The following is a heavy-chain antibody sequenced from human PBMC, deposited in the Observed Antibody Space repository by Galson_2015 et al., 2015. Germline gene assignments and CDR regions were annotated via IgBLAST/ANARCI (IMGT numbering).Heavy chain of an antibody. CDR3: ARGLISVVVAATRDALDI. CDR2: INHSGST. D-gene: IGHD2-15*01. J-gene: IGHJ3*02. V-gene: IGHV4-34*01. CDR1: GGSFSSYY. Sequence: SETLSLTCAVYGGSFSSYYWNWIRQPPGKGLEWIGKINHSGSTNYNPSLESRGTLSVDTSKNQFSLKLTSVTAADTAVYFCARGLISVVVAATRDALDIWGQGTVVTVSS.